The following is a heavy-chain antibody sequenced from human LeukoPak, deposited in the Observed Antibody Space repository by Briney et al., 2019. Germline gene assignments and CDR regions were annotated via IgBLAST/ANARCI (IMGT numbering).Heavy chain of an antibody. CDR2: ISYDGSNK. CDR1: GFPLSSYA. CDR3: ARDPGIATESYFDY. D-gene: IGHD6-25*01. V-gene: IGHV3-30-3*01. J-gene: IGHJ4*02. Sequence: PGGSLRLSCAASGFPLSSYAMHWVRQAQAKGRGGGAVISYDGSNKYYADSVKGRFTISRDNSKNTLYLQMNSLRAEDTAVYYCARDPGIATESYFDYWGQGTLVTVSS.